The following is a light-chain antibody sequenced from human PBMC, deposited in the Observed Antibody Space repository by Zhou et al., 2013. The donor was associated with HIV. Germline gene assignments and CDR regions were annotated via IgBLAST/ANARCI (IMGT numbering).Light chain of an antibody. CDR2: GAS. J-gene: IGKJ5*01. V-gene: IGKV1D-12*01. CDR1: QGISKW. Sequence: DIQMTQSPSSVSASVGDRITITCRASQGISKWLAWYQQKPGKAPKLLIYGASSLQSGVPSRFSGSGFGTDFTLTINRLHPEDFATYYCQQNSLSPITFGQGTRLQI. CDR3: QQNSLSPIT.